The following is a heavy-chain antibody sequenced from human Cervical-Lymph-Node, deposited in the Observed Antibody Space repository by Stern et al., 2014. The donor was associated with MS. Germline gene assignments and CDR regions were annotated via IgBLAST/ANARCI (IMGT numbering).Heavy chain of an antibody. V-gene: IGHV4-61*02. CDR3: ARGRVTADAFDI. CDR1: GGSISSGSYY. J-gene: IGHJ3*02. D-gene: IGHD2-21*02. Sequence: QLQLQESGPGLVKPSQTLSLTCTVSGGSISSGSYYWSWIRQPAGKGLEWIGRIYTSGSTNSNPSLKSRVTISVDPSKNQFSLKLSSVTAADTAVYYCARGRVTADAFDIWGQGTMVTVSS. CDR2: IYTSGST.